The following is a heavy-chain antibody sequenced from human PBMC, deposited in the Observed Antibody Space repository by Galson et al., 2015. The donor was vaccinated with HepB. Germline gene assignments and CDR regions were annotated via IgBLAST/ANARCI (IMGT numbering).Heavy chain of an antibody. V-gene: IGHV3-15*01. CDR3: TTDTPLVVVPAAIPGY. J-gene: IGHJ4*02. Sequence: SLRLSCAASGFTFSNAWMSWVRQAPGKGLEWVGRIKSKTDGGTTDYAAPVKGRFTISRDDSKNTLYLQMNSLKTEDTAVYYCTTDTPLVVVPAAIPGYWGQGTLVTVSS. D-gene: IGHD2-2*01. CDR1: GFTFSNAW. CDR2: IKSKTDGGTT.